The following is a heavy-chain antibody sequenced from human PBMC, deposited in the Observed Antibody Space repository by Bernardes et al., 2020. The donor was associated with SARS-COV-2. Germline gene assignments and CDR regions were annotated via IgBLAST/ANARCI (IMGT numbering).Heavy chain of an antibody. J-gene: IGHJ2*01. CDR3: ATRLGYCSGGSCYSTWYFDL. Sequence: LSLTCTVSGGSISSYYWSWIRQPAGKGLEWIGRIYTSGSTNYNPSLKSRVTMSVDTSKNQFSLKLSSVTAADTAVYYCATRLGYCSGGSCYSTWYFDLWGRGTLVTVSS. CDR1: GGSISSYY. D-gene: IGHD2-15*01. CDR2: IYTSGST. V-gene: IGHV4-4*07.